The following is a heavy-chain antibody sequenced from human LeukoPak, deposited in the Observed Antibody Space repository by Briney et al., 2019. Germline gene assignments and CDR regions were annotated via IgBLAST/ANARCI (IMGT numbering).Heavy chain of an antibody. Sequence: GGSLRLSCAASGFTFSSHAMSWVRQAPGKGLEWVSAISGSGGSTYYADSVKGRFTISRDNSKNTLYLQMNSLRAEDTAVYYCAKAGAYYDSSGYYHTHFDYWGQGTLVTVSS. D-gene: IGHD3-22*01. J-gene: IGHJ4*02. CDR1: GFTFSSHA. V-gene: IGHV3-23*01. CDR2: ISGSGGST. CDR3: AKAGAYYDSSGYYHTHFDY.